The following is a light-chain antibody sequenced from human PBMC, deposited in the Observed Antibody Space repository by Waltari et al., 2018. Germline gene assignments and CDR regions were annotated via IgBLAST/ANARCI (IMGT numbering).Light chain of an antibody. CDR3: SQTSQFPLT. CDR2: EIS. Sequence: EIVMTQTPLSFPVTLGQPASIPCRSGQSLVHIDGNTYLNWLHQRPGQPPRLLLYEISKRVSGVPDRVSGSGAGTDFTLEITRVEPDDVGIYYCSQTSQFPLTFGQGTRVEIK. J-gene: IGKJ1*01. V-gene: IGKV2-24*01. CDR1: QSLVHIDGNTY.